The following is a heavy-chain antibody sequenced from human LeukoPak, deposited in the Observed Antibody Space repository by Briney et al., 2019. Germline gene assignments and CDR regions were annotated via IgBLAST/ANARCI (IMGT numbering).Heavy chain of an antibody. J-gene: IGHJ4*02. V-gene: IGHV3-48*01. CDR3: ARHRTASDY. CDR1: GLTFSSYS. Sequence: GGSLRLSCAASGLTFSSYSMNWVRQAPGKGLEWVSYISSSSSTIYYADSVKGRFTISRDNAKNSLYLQMNSLRAEDTALYYCARHRTASDYWGQGTLVTVSS. CDR2: ISSSSSTI. D-gene: IGHD3-16*02.